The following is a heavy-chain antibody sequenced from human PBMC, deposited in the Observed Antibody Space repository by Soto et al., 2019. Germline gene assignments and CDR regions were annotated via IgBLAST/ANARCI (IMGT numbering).Heavy chain of an antibody. CDR1: GFTFSDYY. D-gene: IGHD3-10*01. Sequence: QVQLVESGGGLVKPGGSLRLSCAASGFTFSDYYMSWIRQAPGKGLEWVSYISSSGSTIYYADSVKGRFTISRDNARNSLYLQMNSLRAEDTAVYYCARTMVRGVMTLQHYYYMDVWGKGTTVTVSS. J-gene: IGHJ6*03. CDR3: ARTMVRGVMTLQHYYYMDV. CDR2: ISSSGSTI. V-gene: IGHV3-11*01.